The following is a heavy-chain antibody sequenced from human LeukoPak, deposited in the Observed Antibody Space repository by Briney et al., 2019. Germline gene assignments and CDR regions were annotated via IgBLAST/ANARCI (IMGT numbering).Heavy chain of an antibody. J-gene: IGHJ5*02. Sequence: KPSETLSLTCTVSGGSISSSSYYWGWIRQPPGKGLEWIGGIYYSGSTYYNPSLKSRVTISVDTSKNQFSLKLSSVTAADTAVYYCARHYDSSGGGSFDPWGQGTLVTVSS. CDR2: IYYSGST. CDR3: ARHYDSSGGGSFDP. D-gene: IGHD6-19*01. V-gene: IGHV4-39*01. CDR1: GGSISSSSYY.